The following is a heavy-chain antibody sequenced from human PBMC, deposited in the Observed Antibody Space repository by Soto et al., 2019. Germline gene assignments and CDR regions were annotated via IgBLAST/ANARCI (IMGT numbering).Heavy chain of an antibody. J-gene: IGHJ1*01. V-gene: IGHV3-23*01. D-gene: IGHD3-9*01. Sequence: EVELLESGGGLVQPGGSLRLSCAASGFTFSSYAMSWVRRAPGKGLEWVSGISGSGRITKYADSVKGRFIISRDNFKNTLFLQMNSRRAEDTAVYYCAKDVHYDIVTGIEYFHHWAQGTLVTVSS. CDR2: ISGSGRIT. CDR3: AKDVHYDIVTGIEYFHH. CDR1: GFTFSSYA.